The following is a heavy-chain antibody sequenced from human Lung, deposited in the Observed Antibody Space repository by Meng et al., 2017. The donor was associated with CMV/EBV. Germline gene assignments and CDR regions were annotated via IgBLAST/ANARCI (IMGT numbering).Heavy chain of an antibody. Sequence: GESLKISCAASGFTFSSYSVNWVRQAPGKGLEWVSSISSNSKYIFYADSVKGRFTISRDNAKNALHLQMNSLRDEDTALYYCARVYCSRGSCSVDYWGQGTLVXVSS. D-gene: IGHD2-15*01. CDR3: ARVYCSRGSCSVDY. V-gene: IGHV3-21*01. CDR2: ISSNSKYI. CDR1: GFTFSSYS. J-gene: IGHJ4*02.